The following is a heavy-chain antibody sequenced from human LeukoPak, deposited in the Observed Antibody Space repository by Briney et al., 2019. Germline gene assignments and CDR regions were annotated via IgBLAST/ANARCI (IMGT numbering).Heavy chain of an antibody. CDR3: ARGLFGYYGSGSYYY. V-gene: IGHV4-34*01. CDR1: GGSFSGYY. J-gene: IGHJ4*02. D-gene: IGHD3-10*01. Sequence: SETLSLTCAVYGGSFSGYYWSWIRQPPGKGLEWIGEINHSGSTNYNPSLKSRVTISVDTSKNQSSLKLSSVTAADTAVYYCARGLFGYYGSGSYYYWGQGTLVTVSS. CDR2: INHSGST.